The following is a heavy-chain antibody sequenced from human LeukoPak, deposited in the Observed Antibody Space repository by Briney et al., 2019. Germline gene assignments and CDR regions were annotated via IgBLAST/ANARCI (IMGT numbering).Heavy chain of an antibody. Sequence: GASVKVSCKASGYTFTGYAIQWVRQAPGQRLEWMGWINAGNGNTKYSQKFQGRVTINRDTSANTVYMELSSQRSEDTAVYYCARGPLGRNGDYFDYWGQGTLVTVSS. D-gene: IGHD7-27*01. CDR1: GYTFTGYA. CDR3: ARGPLGRNGDYFDY. V-gene: IGHV1-3*01. J-gene: IGHJ4*02. CDR2: INAGNGNT.